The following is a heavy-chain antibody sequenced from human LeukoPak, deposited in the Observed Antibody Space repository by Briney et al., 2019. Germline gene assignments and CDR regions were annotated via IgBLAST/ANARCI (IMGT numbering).Heavy chain of an antibody. Sequence: GGSLRLSCAASGFTFDDYGMSWVRQAPGKGLEWVSGINWNGGSTGYADSVKGRFTISRDNAKNSLYLQMNSLRAEDTALYYCARELGYCSGGSCDRNYSLDYWGQGTLVTVSS. CDR3: ARELGYCSGGSCDRNYSLDY. CDR1: GFTFDDYG. D-gene: IGHD2-15*01. CDR2: INWNGGST. V-gene: IGHV3-20*04. J-gene: IGHJ4*02.